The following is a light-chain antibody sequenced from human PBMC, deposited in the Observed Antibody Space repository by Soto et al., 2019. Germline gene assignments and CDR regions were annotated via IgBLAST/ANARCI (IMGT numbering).Light chain of an antibody. V-gene: IGKV1-5*03. CDR2: EAS. J-gene: IGKJ1*01. Sequence: DIQMTQSPSTLSASVGDRVTITCRASQSIASRLAWYQQKPGKVPKLLIYEASSLESGVPSRFSGSGSGTEFTLTISSLQPDDFATYYCQQYYTYSWTFGQGTKVEIK. CDR3: QQYYTYSWT. CDR1: QSIASR.